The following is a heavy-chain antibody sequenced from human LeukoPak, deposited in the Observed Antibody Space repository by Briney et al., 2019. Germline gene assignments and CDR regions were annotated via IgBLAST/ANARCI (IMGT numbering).Heavy chain of an antibody. CDR1: GYTLTELS. CDR3: ATPVVPAAMEAFDI. J-gene: IGHJ3*02. CDR2: FDPEDGET. Sequence: ASVKVSCKVSGYTLTELSMHWVRQAPGKGLEWMGGFDPEDGETIYAQKFQGRVTMTEDTSTDTAYMELGSLRSEDTAVYYCATPVVPAAMEAFDIWGQGTMVTVSS. V-gene: IGHV1-24*01. D-gene: IGHD2-2*01.